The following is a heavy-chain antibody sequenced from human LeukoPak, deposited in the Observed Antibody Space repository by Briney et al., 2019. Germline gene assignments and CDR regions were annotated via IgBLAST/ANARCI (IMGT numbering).Heavy chain of an antibody. CDR3: ARGVTPIQEYYFDY. V-gene: IGHV1-8*01. D-gene: IGHD1-14*01. CDR1: GYTFTSYD. Sequence: WASVKVSCKASGYTFTSYDINWVRQATGQGLEWMGWMNPNTGNTGYAQKFRGRVTMTRDTSIGTAYMELSSLRSEDTAVYYCARGVTPIQEYYFDYWGQGTLVTVSS. CDR2: MNPNTGNT. J-gene: IGHJ4*02.